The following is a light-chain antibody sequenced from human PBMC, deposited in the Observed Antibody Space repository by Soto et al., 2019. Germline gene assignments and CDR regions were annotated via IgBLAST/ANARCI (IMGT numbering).Light chain of an antibody. V-gene: IGLV1-44*01. CDR1: SSNIGSNT. CDR3: AAWDDSLNGWV. Sequence: QAVVTQPPSASGTPGQRVTISCSGSSSNIGSNTVNWYQQLPGTAPKLLIYSNNQRPSGVPDRFSGSKSGTSASLAISGLQSEDEADYYCAAWDDSLNGWVFGGGTKQTLL. CDR2: SNN. J-gene: IGLJ3*02.